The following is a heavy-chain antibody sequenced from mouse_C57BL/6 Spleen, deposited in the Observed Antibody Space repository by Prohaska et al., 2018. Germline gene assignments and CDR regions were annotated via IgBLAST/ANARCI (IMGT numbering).Heavy chain of an antibody. V-gene: IGHV8-12*01. D-gene: IGHD1-1*01. CDR1: GFSLSTSGMG. CDR2: IYWDDDK. J-gene: IGHJ2*01. Sequence: QVTLKESGPGILQSSQTLSLTCSFSGFSLSTSGMGVSWIRQPSGKGLEWLAHIYWDDDKRYNPSLKSRLTISKDTSRNQVFLKITSLDTADTATYYCARSLYYYGSSYLYYVYYWGKGTTLTGSS. CDR3: ARSLYYYGSSYLYYVYY.